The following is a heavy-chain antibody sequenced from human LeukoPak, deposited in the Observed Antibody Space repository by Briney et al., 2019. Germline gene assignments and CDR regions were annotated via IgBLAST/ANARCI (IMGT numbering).Heavy chain of an antibody. D-gene: IGHD4-17*01. CDR3: ARDRVDFYDYGFFDY. J-gene: IGHJ4*02. V-gene: IGHV3-48*03. CDR1: GFTFSSYE. CDR2: ISSSGSTI. Sequence: QPGGSLRLSCAASGFTFSSYEMNWVRQAPGKGLEWVSYISSSGSTIYYADSVKGRFTISRDNAKNSLYLQMNSLRAEDTAVYYCARDRVDFYDYGFFDYWGQGTLVTVSS.